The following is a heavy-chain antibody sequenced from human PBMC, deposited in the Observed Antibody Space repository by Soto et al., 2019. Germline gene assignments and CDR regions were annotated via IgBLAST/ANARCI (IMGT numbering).Heavy chain of an antibody. V-gene: IGHV4-59*01. D-gene: IGHD6-6*01. CDR2: VYDNGRP. J-gene: IGHJ4*02. CDR3: ARGVGSRPPRY. Sequence: PSETLSLTCTISGGSISVYYWSWIRQSPRQGLEWIGYVYDNGRPYYSPSLKSRVTISADTSKNQISLKLTSATAADTAVYYCARGVGSRPPRYWGRGTLVTVSS. CDR1: GGSISVYY.